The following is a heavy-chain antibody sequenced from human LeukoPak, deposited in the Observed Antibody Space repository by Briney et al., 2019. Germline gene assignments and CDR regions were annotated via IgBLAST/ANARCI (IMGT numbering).Heavy chain of an antibody. D-gene: IGHD6-13*01. CDR2: MNPNSDNT. Sequence: ASVKVSCKASGYTFTSYDINWMRQATGQGLEWMGWMNPNSDNTGYARKFQGRVTITRNTSISTAYMELSSLRSEDTAVYYCARQDKDRSSCGYWGQGTLVTVSS. CDR3: ARQDKDRSSCGY. V-gene: IGHV1-8*03. J-gene: IGHJ4*02. CDR1: GYTFTSYD.